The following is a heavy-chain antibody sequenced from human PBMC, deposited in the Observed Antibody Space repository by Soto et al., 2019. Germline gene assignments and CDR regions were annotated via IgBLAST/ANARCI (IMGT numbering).Heavy chain of an antibody. CDR1: GFTFSSYA. J-gene: IGHJ5*02. CDR3: AVKYYYDSSGYYLFP. CDR2: ISGSGGST. Sequence: GGSLRLSCAASGFTFSSYAMSWVRQAPGKGLEWVSAISGSGGSTYYADSVKGRFTISRDNSKNTLYLQMNSLRAEDTAVYYCAVKYYYDSSGYYLFPWGQGTLVTVSS. D-gene: IGHD3-22*01. V-gene: IGHV3-23*01.